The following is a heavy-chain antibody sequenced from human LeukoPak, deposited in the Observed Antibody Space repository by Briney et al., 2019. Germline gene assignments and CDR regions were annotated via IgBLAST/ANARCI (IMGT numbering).Heavy chain of an antibody. CDR3: AKDGHDFWSGYYFDY. D-gene: IGHD3-3*01. CDR1: GFTFSSYG. CDR2: ISYDGSNK. J-gene: IGHJ4*02. V-gene: IGHV3-30*18. Sequence: GRSLRLSCAASGFTFSSYGMHWVRQAPGKGLEWVAVISYDGSNKYYVDSVKGRFTISRDNSKNTLYLQMNSLRAEDTAVYYCAKDGHDFWSGYYFDYWGQGTLVTVSS.